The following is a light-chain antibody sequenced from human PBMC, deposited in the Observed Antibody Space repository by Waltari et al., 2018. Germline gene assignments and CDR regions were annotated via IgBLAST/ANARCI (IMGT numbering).Light chain of an antibody. CDR3: CSYAGSGTYV. Sequence: QSALTQPASVSGTPGQSITISCPGTTSDVGNDNLVSWYQHPPGEAPKLMICEVIKRPSGVSNRFSGSKSGNTASLTISGLQAEDEADYYCCSYAGSGTYVFGTGTKVTVL. V-gene: IGLV2-23*02. CDR1: TSDVGNDNL. J-gene: IGLJ1*01. CDR2: EVI.